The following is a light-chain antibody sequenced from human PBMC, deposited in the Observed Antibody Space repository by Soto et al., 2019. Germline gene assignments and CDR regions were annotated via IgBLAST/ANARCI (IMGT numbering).Light chain of an antibody. J-gene: IGKJ5*01. CDR3: QQYGSSPIT. CDR1: QSVSSGY. CDR2: GAS. V-gene: IGKV3-20*01. Sequence: EIVLTQSPGTLSLSPGQRATLSCRASQSVSSGYLGWYQQKPGQAPRLLIYGASKRATGVPDRFSGSGSGTDFTLTISRLEPEDFAVYYCQQYGSSPITFGQGTRLEIK.